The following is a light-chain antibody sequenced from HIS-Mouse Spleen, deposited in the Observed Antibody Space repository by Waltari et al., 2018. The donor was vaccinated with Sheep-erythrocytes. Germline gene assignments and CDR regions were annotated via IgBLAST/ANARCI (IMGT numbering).Light chain of an antibody. Sequence: SYELTQPPSVSVSPGQTASITCSGDKLGDKYAYWYQQKPGQSPVLCVYQDSKRPAGIPERFSGSNSGNTATMTISGTQAMDEADYYCQAWDSSTAVFGGGTKLTVL. V-gene: IGLV3-1*01. CDR1: KLGDKY. J-gene: IGLJ2*01. CDR2: QDS. CDR3: QAWDSSTAV.